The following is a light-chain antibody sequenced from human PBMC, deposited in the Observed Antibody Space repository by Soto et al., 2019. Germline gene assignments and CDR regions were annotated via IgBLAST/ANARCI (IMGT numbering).Light chain of an antibody. CDR3: PHSYSNPLFT. CDR2: AAS. CDR1: QSISSY. J-gene: IGKJ3*01. V-gene: IGKV1-39*01. Sequence: DIQMTQSPSSLSASVGDRVTITCRASQSISSYLNWYQQKPGKAPKLLIYAASSLQSGVPSRFSGSGSGTDFTLTISTLQPEEFATYYCPHSYSNPLFTFGPGTKVYIK.